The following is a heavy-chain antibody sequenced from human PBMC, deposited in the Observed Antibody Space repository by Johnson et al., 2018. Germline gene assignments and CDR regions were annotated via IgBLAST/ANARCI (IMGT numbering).Heavy chain of an antibody. D-gene: IGHD3-10*01. CDR2: ISWHSGSI. CDR1: GFTFDDYA. CDR3: AKDMASAVSGPEDAFDI. V-gene: IGHV3-9*01. Sequence: VESGRSLRLSCAASGFTFDDYAMHWVRQAPGKGLEWVSGISWHSGSIGYAAYVKGRFTISRDNAKNALNLQMNSLRAEDTAVYYCAKDMASAVSGPEDAFDIWGQGTMVTVSS. J-gene: IGHJ3*02.